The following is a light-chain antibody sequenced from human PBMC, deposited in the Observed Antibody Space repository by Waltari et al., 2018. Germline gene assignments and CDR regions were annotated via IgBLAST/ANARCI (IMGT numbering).Light chain of an antibody. Sequence: QSLLHSDGKTSLYWFLQKPGQPPQRLIYKVSNRVSGVPDKFSGIGSGTDFTLKISRVESEDVGVYFCMQAAQLPHTFGQGTRLDIK. CDR2: KVS. CDR1: QSLLHSDGKTS. CDR3: MQAAQLPHT. V-gene: IGKV2D-29*01. J-gene: IGKJ2*01.